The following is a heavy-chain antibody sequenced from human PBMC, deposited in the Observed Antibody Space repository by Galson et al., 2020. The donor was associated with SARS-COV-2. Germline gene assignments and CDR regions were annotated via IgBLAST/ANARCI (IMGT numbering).Heavy chain of an antibody. CDR1: GGSISSDDYY. V-gene: IGHV4-30-4*01. Sequence: SQTLSLTCTVSGGSISSDDYYWSWIRQPPGKALEWIGYIYYSGSSYYNPSLKSQVTMSVDTSKNQFSLMLNSVTAADTAVYYCAREHSPDWFDPWGQGILVTVSS. CDR3: AREHSPDWFDP. CDR2: IYYSGSS. J-gene: IGHJ5*02.